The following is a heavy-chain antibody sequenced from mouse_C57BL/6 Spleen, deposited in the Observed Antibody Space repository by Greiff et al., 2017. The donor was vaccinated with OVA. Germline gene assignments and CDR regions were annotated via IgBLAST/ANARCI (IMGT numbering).Heavy chain of an antibody. Sequence: EVHLVESGGGLVKPGGSLKLSCAASGFTFSDYGMHWVRQAPEKGLEWVAYISSGSSTIYYADTVKGRFTISRDNAKNTLFLQMTSLRSEDTAMYYCARPMVKTGGSFDYWGQGTTLTVSS. CDR2: ISSGSSTI. CDR3: ARPMVKTGGSFDY. D-gene: IGHD2-2*01. J-gene: IGHJ2*01. V-gene: IGHV5-17*01. CDR1: GFTFSDYG.